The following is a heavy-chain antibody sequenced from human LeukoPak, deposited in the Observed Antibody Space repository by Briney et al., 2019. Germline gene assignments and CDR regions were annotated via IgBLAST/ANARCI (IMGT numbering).Heavy chain of an antibody. CDR1: GYTFTSYG. Sequence: GASVKVSCKASGYTFTSYGISWVRQAPGQGLEWMGWISAYNGNTNYAQKLQGRVTMTTGTSTSTAYMELRSLRSDDTAVYYCARGPRLHYYYYMDVWGKGTTVTVSS. CDR3: ARGPRLHYYYYMDV. J-gene: IGHJ6*03. D-gene: IGHD2-21*02. CDR2: ISAYNGNT. V-gene: IGHV1-18*01.